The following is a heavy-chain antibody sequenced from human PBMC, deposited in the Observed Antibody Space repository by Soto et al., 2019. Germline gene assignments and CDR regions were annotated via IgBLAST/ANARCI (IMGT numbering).Heavy chain of an antibody. V-gene: IGHV1-2*04. CDR2: INPNSGGT. Sequence: ASVKVSCKASGYTFTGYYMHWVRQAPGQGLEWMGWINPNSGGTNYAQKFQGWVTMTRDTSISTAYMELSRLRSDDTAVYYCARGYSYGYSYYDSSGYSKRAFDIWGQGTMVT. CDR3: ARGYSYGYSYYDSSGYSKRAFDI. D-gene: IGHD3-22*01. CDR1: GYTFTGYY. J-gene: IGHJ3*02.